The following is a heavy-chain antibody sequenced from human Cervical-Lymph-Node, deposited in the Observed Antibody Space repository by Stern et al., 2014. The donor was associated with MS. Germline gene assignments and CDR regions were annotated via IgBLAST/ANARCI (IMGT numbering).Heavy chain of an antibody. CDR1: GGSITSGSYY. CDR3: ASGHRMLLGAF. Sequence: QVQLQESGPGLVKPSQTLSLTCTVSGGSITSGSYYWSWIRQPAGKGLEGLGLLYSSGTTAYNPSLKIRVTISFDTAKNHFSHRLPSVTAADTAVYYCASGHRMLLGAFWGQGSLVTVSS. CDR2: LYSSGTT. D-gene: IGHD2-8*01. V-gene: IGHV4-61*02. J-gene: IGHJ4*02.